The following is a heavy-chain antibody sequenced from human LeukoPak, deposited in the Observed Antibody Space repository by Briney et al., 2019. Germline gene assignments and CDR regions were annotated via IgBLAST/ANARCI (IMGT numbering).Heavy chain of an antibody. CDR1: GFTFNTYE. J-gene: IGHJ4*02. CDR3: AVIVGAADY. CDR2: ISGSGGST. D-gene: IGHD1-26*01. V-gene: IGHV3-23*01. Sequence: GGSLRLSCAASGFTFNTYEMSWVRQAPGKGLEWVSAISGSGGSTYYADSVKGRFTISRDNSKNTLYLQMNSLRAEDTAVYYCAVIVGAADYWGQGTLVTVSS.